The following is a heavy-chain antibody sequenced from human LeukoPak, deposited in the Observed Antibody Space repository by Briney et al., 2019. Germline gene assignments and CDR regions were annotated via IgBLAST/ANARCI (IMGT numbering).Heavy chain of an antibody. D-gene: IGHD6-25*01. Sequence: SGTLSLTCAVSGGSISSDNWWSWVRQPPGKGLEWIGEINYTGSTSYNPSLKSRVTISVDTSQNQFFLLLTSVTAADTAVYYCARVAGYLPTRWFDPWGQGTHVTVSS. V-gene: IGHV4-4*02. J-gene: IGHJ5*02. CDR2: INYTGST. CDR3: ARVAGYLPTRWFDP. CDR1: GGSISSDNW.